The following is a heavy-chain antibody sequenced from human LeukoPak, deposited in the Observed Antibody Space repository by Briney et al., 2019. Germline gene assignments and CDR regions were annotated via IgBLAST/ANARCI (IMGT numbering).Heavy chain of an antibody. D-gene: IGHD3-10*01. CDR3: ARDPRPGSGSPETDPPFDY. V-gene: IGHV1-8*01. J-gene: IGHJ4*02. CDR2: MNPNSGNT. CDR1: GYTFTSYD. Sequence: ASVKVSCKASGYTFTSYDINWVRQATGQGLEWMGWMNPNSGNTGYAQKFQGRVTMTRDTSTSTVYMELSSLRSEDTAVYYCARDPRPGSGSPETDPPFDYWGQGTLVTVSS.